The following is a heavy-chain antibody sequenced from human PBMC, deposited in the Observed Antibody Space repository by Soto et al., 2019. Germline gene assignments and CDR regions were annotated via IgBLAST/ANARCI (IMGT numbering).Heavy chain of an antibody. CDR3: ARASTSYYYGMDV. J-gene: IGHJ6*02. D-gene: IGHD2-2*01. V-gene: IGHV4-30-4*08. CDR1: GASISSNVHC. CDR2: IYYIGST. Sequence: PSETLSLTGTVSGASISSNVHCWGWVRHPPGKGLEWIGYIYYIGSTYYNPSLKSRVTISVDTSKNQFSLKLSSVTAADTAVYYCARASTSYYYGMDVWGQGTTVTVSS.